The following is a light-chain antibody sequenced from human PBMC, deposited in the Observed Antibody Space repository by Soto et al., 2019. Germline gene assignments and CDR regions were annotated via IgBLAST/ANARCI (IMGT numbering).Light chain of an antibody. CDR2: AAS. CDR3: QKYNSAPWT. J-gene: IGKJ1*01. CDR1: HGIIIY. Sequence: DIQMTQSPSSLSASVGDRVTITCRASHGIIIYLAWYQQKPGKVPKLLIYAASTSQSGVPSRFSGSGSGTDFTLTISSLQPEDVATYYCQKYNSAPWTFAQGTKEDI. V-gene: IGKV1-27*01.